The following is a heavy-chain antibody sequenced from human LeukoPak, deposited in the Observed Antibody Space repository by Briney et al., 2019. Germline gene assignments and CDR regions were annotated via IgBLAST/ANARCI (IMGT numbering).Heavy chain of an antibody. CDR3: ARCGNTTPYYGMDV. J-gene: IGHJ6*02. Sequence: ASVKVSCKASGGTFSSYAISWVRQAPGQGLEWMGWISPYHGTTESAQKFQGRLIMTTDTSTSTAYMELRSLRSDDTAVYYCARCGNTTPYYGMDVWGQGTAVTVSS. D-gene: IGHD1-14*01. CDR1: GGTFSSYA. V-gene: IGHV1-18*01. CDR2: ISPYHGTT.